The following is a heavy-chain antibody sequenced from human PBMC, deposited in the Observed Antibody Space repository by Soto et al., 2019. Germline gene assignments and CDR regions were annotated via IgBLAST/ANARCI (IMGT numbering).Heavy chain of an antibody. CDR2: ISYDGSNK. V-gene: IGHV3-30-3*01. CDR1: GFTFSSYA. Sequence: GGSLRLSCAASGFTFSSYATHWVRQAPGKGLEWVAVISYDGSNKYYADSVKGRFTISRDNSKNTLYLQMNSLRAEDTAVYYCARDSARSGSYFRLPLYWGQGTLVTVSS. D-gene: IGHD1-26*01. CDR3: ARDSARSGSYFRLPLY. J-gene: IGHJ4*02.